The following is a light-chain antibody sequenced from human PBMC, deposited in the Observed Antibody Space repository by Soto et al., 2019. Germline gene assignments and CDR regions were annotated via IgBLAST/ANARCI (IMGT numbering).Light chain of an antibody. CDR3: QQSYSAPYT. CDR2: AAS. V-gene: IGKV1-39*01. J-gene: IGKJ2*01. CDR1: ESIRDF. Sequence: DIQMTQSPSSLSASVGDRVTITCRASESIRDFLSWYQQKPRKPPQLLIFAASTLQHGVPSRFSGSASGTDFTLTISSLQPEDFAAYYCQQSYSAPYTFGQGTNLGIK.